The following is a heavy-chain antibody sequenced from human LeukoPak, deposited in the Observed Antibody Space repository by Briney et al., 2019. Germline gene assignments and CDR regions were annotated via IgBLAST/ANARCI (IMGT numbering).Heavy chain of an antibody. V-gene: IGHV3-30*03. J-gene: IGHJ4*02. CDR2: ISYDESNK. Sequence: QPEGSLRLSCAASGFTFSSYGMHWVRQAPGKGLEWVAVISYDESNKYYADSVKGRFIISRDNSKNTLYLQMNSLRDEDTAVYYCASAGSGLYWGQGTLVTVSS. D-gene: IGHD6-19*01. CDR3: ASAGSGLY. CDR1: GFTFSSYG.